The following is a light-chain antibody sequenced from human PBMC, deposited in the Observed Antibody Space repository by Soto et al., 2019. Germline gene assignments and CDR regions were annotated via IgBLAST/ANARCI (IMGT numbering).Light chain of an antibody. CDR2: DVN. Sequence: QSVLTQPASVSGSPGQSITISCTGTSSDVGGYNYVSWYQQHPGKAPKLMIYDVNNRPSGVSNRFSGSKSGNTASLTLSGLLAEDAADYYSRSYTGSSTYVVFGGGTKLTVL. J-gene: IGLJ2*01. CDR3: RSYTGSSTYVV. CDR1: SSDVGGYNY. V-gene: IGLV2-14*01.